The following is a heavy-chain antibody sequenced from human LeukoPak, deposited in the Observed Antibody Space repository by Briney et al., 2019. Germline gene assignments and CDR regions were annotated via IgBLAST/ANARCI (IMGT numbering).Heavy chain of an antibody. D-gene: IGHD3-10*02. CDR1: GFTVSNNY. V-gene: IGHV3-53*01. CDR2: IYSGGST. CDR3: VKRRETVRGAFDY. J-gene: IGHJ4*02. Sequence: GGSLRLSCAASGFTVSNNYMTWVRQAPGKGLEWVSVIYSGGSTYYADSVKGRFTISRDNSKNTLYLEMNSLRADDTAVYYCVKRRETVRGAFDYWGQGTLVTVSS.